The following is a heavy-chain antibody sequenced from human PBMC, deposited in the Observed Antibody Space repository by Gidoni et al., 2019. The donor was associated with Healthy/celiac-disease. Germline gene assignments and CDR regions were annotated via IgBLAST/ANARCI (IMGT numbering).Heavy chain of an antibody. CDR1: GFTFSSYD. V-gene: IGHV3-13*01. CDR3: ARQVGATEEFDY. Sequence: EVQLVESGGGLVQPGGSLRLSCAASGFTFSSYDMHWVRQATGKGLEWVSAISTAGDTYYPGSVKGRFTISRENAKNSLYLQMNSLRAGDTAVYYCARQVGATEEFDYWGQGTLVTVSS. CDR2: ISTAGDT. J-gene: IGHJ4*02. D-gene: IGHD1-26*01.